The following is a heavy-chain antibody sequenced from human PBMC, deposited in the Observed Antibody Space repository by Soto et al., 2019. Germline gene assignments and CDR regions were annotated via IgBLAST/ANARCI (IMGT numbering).Heavy chain of an antibody. CDR1: GGSISSSNW. V-gene: IGHV4-4*02. J-gene: IGHJ4*02. D-gene: IGHD3-22*01. Sequence: SETLSLTCAVSGGSISSSNWWSWVRQPPGKGLEWIGEIYHSGSTNYNPSLKSRVTISVDKSKNQFSLKLSSVTAADTAVYYCARDGDSSGYYYFDYWGQGTLVTVSS. CDR3: ARDGDSSGYYYFDY. CDR2: IYHSGST.